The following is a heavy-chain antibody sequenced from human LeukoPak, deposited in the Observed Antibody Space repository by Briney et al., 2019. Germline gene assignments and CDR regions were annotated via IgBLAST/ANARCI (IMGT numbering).Heavy chain of an antibody. J-gene: IGHJ5*02. CDR2: IYPGDSDT. D-gene: IGHD3-3*01. V-gene: IGHV5-51*01. CDR3: ARRFGTSPDYDLWSGYSDPFDP. Sequence: GESLKISCKGSGYSFTSYWIGWERQMPGKGLEWMGIIYPGDSDTRYSPSFQGQVTISADKSISTAYLQWSSLKASDTAMYYCARRFGTSPDYDLWSGYSDPFDPWGQGTLVTVSS. CDR1: GYSFTSYW.